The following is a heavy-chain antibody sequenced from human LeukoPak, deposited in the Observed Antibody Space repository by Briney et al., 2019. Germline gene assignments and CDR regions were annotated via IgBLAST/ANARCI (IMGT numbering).Heavy chain of an antibody. CDR1: GYTLTELS. V-gene: IGHV1-24*01. J-gene: IGHJ4*02. CDR2: FDPEDGET. D-gene: IGHD4-17*01. CDR3: ATFSLTVTGTGILFRKNDY. Sequence: ASVKVSCKVSGYTLTELSMHWVRQAPGKGLEWMGGFDPEDGETTYAQKFQGRVTMTEDTSTDTAYMELSSLRSEDTAVYYCATFSLTVTGTGILFRKNDYWGQGTLVTVSS.